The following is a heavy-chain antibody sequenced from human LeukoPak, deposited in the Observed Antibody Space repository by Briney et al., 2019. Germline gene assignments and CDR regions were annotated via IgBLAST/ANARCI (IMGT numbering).Heavy chain of an antibody. CDR3: AVYCSSSACFEAEVY. V-gene: IGHV4-61*02. Sequence: SQTLSLTCTVSGGSISSGSYYWNWIRQPAGKGLEWIGRIYTSGSTNYNPSLKSRITISVDTSKNQFSLRLSSVTAADTAVYYCAVYCSSSACFEAEVYWGQGTLVTVSS. CDR1: GGSISSGSYY. J-gene: IGHJ4*02. CDR2: IYTSGST. D-gene: IGHD2-2*01.